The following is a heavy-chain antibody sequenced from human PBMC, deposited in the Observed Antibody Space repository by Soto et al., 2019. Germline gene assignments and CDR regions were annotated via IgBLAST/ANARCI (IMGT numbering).Heavy chain of an antibody. J-gene: IGHJ3*01. CDR2: ISPGGGTT. V-gene: IGHV1-46*03. CDR1: GYTFTTNF. D-gene: IGHD3-22*01. Sequence: VQLVQSGAEVKKPGASVKISCKASGYTFTTNFIHWIRQAPGQGLEWVGIISPGGGTTVYAQKFQGRVTMTRDTSTSTVYMELRNLRSEDTAVFYCARAHYESDAFDFWGQGTMVIVSS. CDR3: ARAHYESDAFDF.